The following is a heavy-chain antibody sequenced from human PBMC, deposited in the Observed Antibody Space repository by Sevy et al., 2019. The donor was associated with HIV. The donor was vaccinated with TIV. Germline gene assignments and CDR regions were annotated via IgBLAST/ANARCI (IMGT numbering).Heavy chain of an antibody. D-gene: IGHD3-9*01. Sequence: SETLSLTCTVSGYSISSGYLWGWIRQPPGKGLEWIGSVDHTGNTYYNPSLKSRVTTSVDTSKNQFSLRLGSVTAADTAGYYCANFGRLLIINGDAFDVWGQGTMVTVSS. J-gene: IGHJ3*01. CDR2: VDHTGNT. V-gene: IGHV4-38-2*02. CDR1: GYSISSGYL. CDR3: ANFGRLLIINGDAFDV.